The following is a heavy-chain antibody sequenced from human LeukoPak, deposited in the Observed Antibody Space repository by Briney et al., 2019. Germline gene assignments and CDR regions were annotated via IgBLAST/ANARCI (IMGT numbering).Heavy chain of an antibody. Sequence: ASVKVSCKASGYTFTSYAMNWVRQAPGQGLEWMGWINTNTGSPTYAQGFTGRFVFSLDTSVSTAYLQISSLKAEDTAVYYCARDGTANYDILAGYDYYYSYGMDVWGQGTTVTVSS. D-gene: IGHD3-9*01. J-gene: IGHJ6*02. CDR3: ARDGTANYDILAGYDYYYSYGMDV. CDR1: GYTFTSYA. V-gene: IGHV7-4-1*02. CDR2: INTNTGSP.